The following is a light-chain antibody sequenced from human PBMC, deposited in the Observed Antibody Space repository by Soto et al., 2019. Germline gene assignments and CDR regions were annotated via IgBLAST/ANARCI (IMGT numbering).Light chain of an antibody. CDR2: GAS. Sequence: QLTQSPSALSASVGDRVTITCRASPDISRCLAWYQQRAGKAPKLLIYGASTWQSGVPSEFCSTGSGTECTLTINNLPPEDCATYQCLHRQRTPFTFGRGTTVDV. V-gene: IGKV1-9*01. CDR3: LHRQRTPFT. J-gene: IGKJ3*01. CDR1: PDISRC.